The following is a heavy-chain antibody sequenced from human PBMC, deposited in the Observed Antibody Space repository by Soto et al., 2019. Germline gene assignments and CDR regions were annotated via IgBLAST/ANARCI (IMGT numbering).Heavy chain of an antibody. J-gene: IGHJ3*02. CDR2: IIPFLSVT. D-gene: IGHD6-13*01. CDR1: GGTFNTYT. V-gene: IGHV1-69*02. CDR3: AFGSRSAETVHI. Sequence: QVHLVQSGAEVKKPGASVKVSCKASGGTFNTYTLIWVRQAPGQGLEWMGRIIPFLSVTNSAHECQDRVALTADKSTITADLALTSLTSDDTAMYFCAFGSRSAETVHIWVQGTMVTVSS.